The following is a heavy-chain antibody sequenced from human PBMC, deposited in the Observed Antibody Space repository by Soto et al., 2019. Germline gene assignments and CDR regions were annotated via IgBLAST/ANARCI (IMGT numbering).Heavy chain of an antibody. CDR1: GFTFSGYA. J-gene: IGHJ1*01. D-gene: IGHD3-9*01. CDR2: IRGSAAST. Sequence: EVQLLGSGGGLVQPGGSLRLSCAASGFTFSGYAMSWVRQAPGKGLEWGSGIRGSAASTNYAASVKGRFPISRDTSKRTLYLQMNSLRAEDTAVYYCAEDVHYAILPGIEYFHHWAQGTLVTVSS. V-gene: IGHV3-23*01. CDR3: AEDVHYAILPGIEYFHH.